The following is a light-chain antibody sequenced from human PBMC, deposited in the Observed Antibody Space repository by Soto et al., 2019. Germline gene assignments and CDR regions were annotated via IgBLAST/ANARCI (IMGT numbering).Light chain of an antibody. J-gene: IGLJ1*01. CDR2: SNK. CDR3: ATCDDRLNGYV. Sequence: QSALTQPPSASGTPGQSVTVSSSSSSSNLGSNTVSGYQPPPATPPILLLYSNKRRSSGFPDRFSRSRSGPSASLAISGLQSEDEADYYCATCDDRLNGYVFGSGTKV. V-gene: IGLV1-44*01. CDR1: SSNLGSNT.